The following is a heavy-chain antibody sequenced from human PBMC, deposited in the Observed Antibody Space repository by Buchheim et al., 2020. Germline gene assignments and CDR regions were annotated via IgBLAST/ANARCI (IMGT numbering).Heavy chain of an antibody. Sequence: EVQLLESGGGLVQPGGSLRLSCAASGFTFNNYAMNWVRQVPGKGLEWVSGIIGIGSRTYYADSVKGRLTISRDNSKGTLYLQMNSLRAEDTAVYYCAKGGYCSSSDCYRAYYYYNMDAWGQGTT. CDR2: IIGIGSRT. J-gene: IGHJ6*02. V-gene: IGHV3-23*01. CDR1: GFTFNNYA. CDR3: AKGGYCSSSDCYRAYYYYNMDA. D-gene: IGHD2-2*01.